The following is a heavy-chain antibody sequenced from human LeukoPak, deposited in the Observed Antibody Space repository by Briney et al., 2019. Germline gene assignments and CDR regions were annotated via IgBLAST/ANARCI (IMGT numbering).Heavy chain of an antibody. J-gene: IGHJ4*02. Sequence: PGESLRLSCAASGFTFSNYWMTWVRQAPGKGLKWVANIKQDGSEKYYVDSVKGRFTISRDNAKNSLYLQMNSLRAEDKAVYYCARGRAAADTLRVDYWGQGTLVTVSS. CDR3: ARGRAAADTLRVDY. CDR1: GFTFSNYW. D-gene: IGHD6-13*01. CDR2: IKQDGSEK. V-gene: IGHV3-7*03.